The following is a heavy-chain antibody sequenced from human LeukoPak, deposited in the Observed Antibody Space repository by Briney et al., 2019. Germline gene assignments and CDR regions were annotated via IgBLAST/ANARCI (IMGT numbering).Heavy chain of an antibody. CDR2: IRYDGSNK. CDR1: GFTFSSYD. CDR3: ARPRGCGSARCNNFDY. Sequence: PGGSLRLSCAASGFTFSSYDIHWVRQAPGKGLEWVAFIRYDGSNKYYADSVRGRFTISRDNSKNTLYLHMNSLRAEDTAVYYCARPRGCGSARCNNFDYWGQGTLVTVSS. J-gene: IGHJ4*02. V-gene: IGHV3-30*02. D-gene: IGHD2-21*01.